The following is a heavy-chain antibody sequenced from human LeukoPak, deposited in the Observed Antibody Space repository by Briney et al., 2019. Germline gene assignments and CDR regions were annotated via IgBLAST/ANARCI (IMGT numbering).Heavy chain of an antibody. CDR3: ARVFPFGSGSAYYYMDV. D-gene: IGHD3-10*01. CDR2: ISSSSSII. J-gene: IGHJ6*03. Sequence: PGGSLRLSCAASGFTFRSYSMNWVRQAPGKGLEWVSYISSSSSIIYYADSVKGRFTISRDNAKNSLYLQMNSLRAADTAVYYCARVFPFGSGSAYYYMDVWGKGTTVTVSS. CDR1: GFTFRSYS. V-gene: IGHV3-48*01.